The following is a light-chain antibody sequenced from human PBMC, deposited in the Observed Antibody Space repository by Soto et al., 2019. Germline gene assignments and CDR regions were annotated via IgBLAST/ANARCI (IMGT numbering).Light chain of an antibody. J-gene: IGKJ2*01. V-gene: IGKV1-39*01. CDR1: QSISTS. CDR2: AAS. Sequence: DFQMTQSPSSLSASVGDRVTITCRASQSISTSLNWYQQKSGKAPKLLIYAASSLQSGVPSRFRGSGSGTDFTLTISSLQPEDFATYYCQQSYSTPYTFGQGTKLEIK. CDR3: QQSYSTPYT.